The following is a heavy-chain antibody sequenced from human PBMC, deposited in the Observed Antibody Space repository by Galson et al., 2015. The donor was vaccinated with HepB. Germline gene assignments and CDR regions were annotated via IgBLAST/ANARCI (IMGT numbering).Heavy chain of an antibody. V-gene: IGHV1-18*01. CDR1: GYTFTSYG. Sequence: SVKVSCKASGYTFTSYGISWVRQAPGQGLEWMGWISAYNGNTNYAQKLQGRVTMTTDTSTSTAYMELRSLRSDDTAVYYCARNPTSGDFWSGYYWVSDNWFDPWGQGTLVTVSS. CDR2: ISAYNGNT. J-gene: IGHJ5*02. D-gene: IGHD3-3*01. CDR3: ARNPTSGDFWSGYYWVSDNWFDP.